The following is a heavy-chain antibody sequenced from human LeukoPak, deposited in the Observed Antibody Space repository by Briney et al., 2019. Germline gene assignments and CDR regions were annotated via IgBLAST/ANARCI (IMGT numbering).Heavy chain of an antibody. V-gene: IGHV3-23*01. CDR2: ISGSGVGT. J-gene: IGHJ4*02. Sequence: GGPLRLSCAASGFTFSSYAMSWVRQAPGKGLEWVSAISGSGVGTYYTNSVQGRFTISRDNSKTTLYLQMNSLRAEDTAVYYCARERYFDYWGQGTLVTVSS. CDR1: GFTFSSYA. CDR3: ARERYFDY.